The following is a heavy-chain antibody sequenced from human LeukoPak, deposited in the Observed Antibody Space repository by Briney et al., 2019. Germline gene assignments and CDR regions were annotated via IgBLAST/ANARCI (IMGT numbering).Heavy chain of an antibody. D-gene: IGHD1-1*01. CDR2: ISGSGGST. Sequence: GGSLRLSCAASGFTFSSYAMSWVRQAPGKGLEWVSAISGSGGSTYYADSVKGRFTISRDNSKNTLYLQMNSLRAEDTAVYYCAKDLTGARRPPYYFDYWGQGTLVTVSS. CDR1: GFTFSSYA. CDR3: AKDLTGARRPPYYFDY. J-gene: IGHJ4*02. V-gene: IGHV3-23*01.